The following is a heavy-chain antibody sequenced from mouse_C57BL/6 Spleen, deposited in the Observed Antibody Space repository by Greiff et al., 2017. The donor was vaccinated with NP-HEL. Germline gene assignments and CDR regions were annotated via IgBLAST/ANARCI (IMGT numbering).Heavy chain of an antibody. CDR1: GFTFSSYG. V-gene: IGHV5-6*01. Sequence: EVKLVESGGDLVKPGGSLKLSCAASGFTFSSYGMSWVRQTPDQRLEWVATISSGGSYTYYPDSVKGRFTIARDNAKNTLYLQMSSLKSEDTAMYYCARRGGSSHWYFDVWGTGTTVTVSS. CDR2: ISSGGSYT. CDR3: ARRGGSSHWYFDV. J-gene: IGHJ1*03. D-gene: IGHD1-1*01.